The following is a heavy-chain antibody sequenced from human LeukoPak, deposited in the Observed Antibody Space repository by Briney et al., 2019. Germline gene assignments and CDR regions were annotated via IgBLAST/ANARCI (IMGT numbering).Heavy chain of an antibody. Sequence: GGSLRLSCAASGLTFSNYEMHWVRQAPGKGLEWVSYISSSGSDIYYADSVKGRFTISRDNAKNSLYLHMNSLRAEDTAVYYCARDYGGSSPFDYWGQGTLVTVSS. CDR2: ISSSGSDI. J-gene: IGHJ4*02. V-gene: IGHV3-48*03. D-gene: IGHD4-23*01. CDR1: GLTFSNYE. CDR3: ARDYGGSSPFDY.